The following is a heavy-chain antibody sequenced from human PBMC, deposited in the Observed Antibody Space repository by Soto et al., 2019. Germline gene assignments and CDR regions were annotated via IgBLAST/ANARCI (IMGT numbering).Heavy chain of an antibody. CDR2: IYYSGST. CDR1: GGSISSGGYY. CDR3: ARGGSWGGSDY. J-gene: IGHJ4*02. D-gene: IGHD3-16*01. Sequence: QVQLQESGPGLVKPSQTLSLTCTVSGGSISSGGYYWSWIRQHPGKGLEWIGYIYYSGSTYYNPSLTSRVTIHVDTSKNQFTLKLSSVTAADTAVYYCARGGSWGGSDYWGQGTLVTVSS. V-gene: IGHV4-31*03.